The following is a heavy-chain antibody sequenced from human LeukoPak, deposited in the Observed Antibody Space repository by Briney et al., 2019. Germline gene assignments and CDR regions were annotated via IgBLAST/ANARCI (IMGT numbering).Heavy chain of an antibody. J-gene: IGHJ4*02. CDR1: GFTFSNYW. CDR3: AKDPRDHSYGWSWRYFDY. CDR2: IEQDGSEK. V-gene: IGHV3-7*01. Sequence: PGGSLRLSCTVSGFTFSNYWMSWVRQTPGKGLEWVANIEQDGSEKWYVDSVKGRFTISRDNSKNTLYLQMNSLRAEDTAVYYCAKDPRDHSYGWSWRYFDYWGQGTLVTVSS. D-gene: IGHD5-18*01.